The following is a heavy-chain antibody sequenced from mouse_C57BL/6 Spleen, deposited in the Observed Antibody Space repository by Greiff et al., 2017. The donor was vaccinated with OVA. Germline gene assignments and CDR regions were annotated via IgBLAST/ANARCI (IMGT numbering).Heavy chain of an antibody. CDR2: IYPSDSET. CDR1: GYTFPSSW. CDR3: ARRGPRGFAY. D-gene: IGHD3-3*01. J-gene: IGHJ3*01. Sequence: QVQLQQPGAELVRLGSSVKLSCKASGYTFPSSWMDWVKQRPGQGLEWIGNIYPSDSETHYNQKFKDKATLTVDKSSSTASMQLSSLTSEDSAVYCCARRGPRGFAYWGQGTLVTVSA. V-gene: IGHV1-61*01.